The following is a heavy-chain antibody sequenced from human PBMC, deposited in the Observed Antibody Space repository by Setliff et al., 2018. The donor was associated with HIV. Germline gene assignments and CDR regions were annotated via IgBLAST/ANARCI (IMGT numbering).Heavy chain of an antibody. V-gene: IGHV3-66*01. Sequence: GGSLRLSCVASGFTVSSNYMSWVRQAPGKGLEWVSVIYSGGSTYYADSVKGRFSISRDNSKNTLYLQVNSLRAEDTAVYYCAKDDVPRDFDIWGQGTMVTVSS. CDR2: IYSGGST. CDR3: AKDDVPRDFDI. J-gene: IGHJ3*02. CDR1: GFTVSSNY.